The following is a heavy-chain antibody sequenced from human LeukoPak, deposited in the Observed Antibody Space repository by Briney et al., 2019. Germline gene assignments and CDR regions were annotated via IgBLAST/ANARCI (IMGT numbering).Heavy chain of an antibody. Sequence: ASVKVSCKASGYSFTTYWIHWVRQAPGQGVEWTGCMNPDNGVTGYAQRFQGRVTMTRDTSVNTAYMHLSSLKPDDTAIYFCARDPGFLQSDYWGQGTLVTVPS. CDR2: MNPDNGVT. CDR1: GYSFTTYW. CDR3: ARDPGFLQSDY. V-gene: IGHV1-2*02. D-gene: IGHD5-24*01. J-gene: IGHJ4*02.